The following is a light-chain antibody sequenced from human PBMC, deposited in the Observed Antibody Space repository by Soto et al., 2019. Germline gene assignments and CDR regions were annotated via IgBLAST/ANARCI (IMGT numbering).Light chain of an antibody. CDR3: QQYYSYSIT. CDR2: DAS. CDR1: QSVTSW. Sequence: DIQMTQSPSTLSASVGDRVTITCRASQSVTSWLAWYQQKPGKAPNLLIYDASSLESGVPSRFSGSGSGTEFTLTINSLQADDFATYYCQQYYSYSITFGQGTRLGL. V-gene: IGKV1-5*01. J-gene: IGKJ5*01.